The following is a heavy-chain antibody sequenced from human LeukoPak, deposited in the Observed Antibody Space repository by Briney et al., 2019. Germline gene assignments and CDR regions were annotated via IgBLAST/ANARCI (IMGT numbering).Heavy chain of an antibody. Sequence: SETLSLTCTVSGGSISSGDYYWSWIRQPPGKGLEWIGYIYYSGSTYYNPSLKSRVTISVDTSKNQFSLKLSSVTAADTAVYYCARGTVRYSSGWYNPGDYFDYWGQGTLVTVSS. CDR2: IYYSGST. D-gene: IGHD6-19*01. J-gene: IGHJ4*02. CDR3: ARGTVRYSSGWYNPGDYFDY. V-gene: IGHV4-30-4*01. CDR1: GGSISSGDYY.